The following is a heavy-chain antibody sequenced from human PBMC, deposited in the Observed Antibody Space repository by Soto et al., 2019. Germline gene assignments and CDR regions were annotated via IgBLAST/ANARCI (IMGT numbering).Heavy chain of an antibody. J-gene: IGHJ6*02. Sequence: QVQLVQSGAEVKKPGSSVKVSCKASGGTFSSYAISWVRQAPGQGLEWMGGIIPIFGTANYAQKFQGRVTITADEATSTAYMELSSLRSEDTAVYYCARGVIGRDYVWGSSRPPYYYYGMDVWGQGTTVTVSS. V-gene: IGHV1-69*12. CDR2: IIPIFGTA. D-gene: IGHD3-16*02. CDR1: GGTFSSYA. CDR3: ARGVIGRDYVWGSSRPPYYYYGMDV.